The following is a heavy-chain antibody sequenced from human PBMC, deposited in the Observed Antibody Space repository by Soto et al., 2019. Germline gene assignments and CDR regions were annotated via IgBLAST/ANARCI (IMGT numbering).Heavy chain of an antibody. V-gene: IGHV3-23*01. Sequence: EVQLLESGGGLVQPGGSLRLSCAASGFTFSSYAMSWVRQAPGKGLEWVSAISDSGVGTYYADSVKGRFTISRDNSKNTLYLQMNSLRAEDTAVYYCAKCMTTVTTFPFDSWGQGTMVSFSS. D-gene: IGHD4-17*01. CDR1: GFTFSSYA. CDR2: ISDSGVGT. J-gene: IGHJ3*02. CDR3: AKCMTTVTTFPFDS.